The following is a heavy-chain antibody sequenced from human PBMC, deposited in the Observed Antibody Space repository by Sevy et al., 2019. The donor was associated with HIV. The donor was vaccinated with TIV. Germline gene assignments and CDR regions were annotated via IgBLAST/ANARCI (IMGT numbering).Heavy chain of an antibody. D-gene: IGHD3-22*01. CDR2: SYYSGST. V-gene: IGHV4-59*01. Sequence: SETLSLTCTVSGGSISSYYWSWIRQPPGKGLEWIGCSYYSGSTNYNPSLKSRVTISVDTSKNQFSLKLSSVTAADTAVYYCARDNTYYYDSSGRRDWFDPWGQGTLVTVSS. J-gene: IGHJ5*02. CDR1: GGSISSYY. CDR3: ARDNTYYYDSSGRRDWFDP.